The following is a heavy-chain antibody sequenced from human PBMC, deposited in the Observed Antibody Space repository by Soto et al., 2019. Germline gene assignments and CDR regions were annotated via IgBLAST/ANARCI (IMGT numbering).Heavy chain of an antibody. Sequence: QPGGSLRLSCAASGFTFSSYAMSWVRQAPGKGLERVSAISGSGGSTYYADSVKGRFTISRDNSKNTLYLQMNSLRAEDTAVYYCAKDKQYSSSIGYYYYGMDVWGQGTTVTVSS. CDR2: ISGSGGST. J-gene: IGHJ6*02. V-gene: IGHV3-23*01. CDR3: AKDKQYSSSIGYYYYGMDV. D-gene: IGHD6-6*01. CDR1: GFTFSSYA.